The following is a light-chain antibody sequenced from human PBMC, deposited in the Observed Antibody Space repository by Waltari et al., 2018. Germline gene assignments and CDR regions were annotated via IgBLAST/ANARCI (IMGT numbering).Light chain of an antibody. V-gene: IGLV2-23*02. CDR1: TDSVGAFDV. J-gene: IGLJ2*01. CDR2: DVI. Sequence: QSALTQPAPVSGSPGQSITTSCTGPTDSVGAFDVVAWYQQYPGEHPTLIIFDVIWRPSGVSERFSGAKSGNTATLTISGLRPEDEAIYHCCSHVRGNGITFGGGTKLTVL. CDR3: CSHVRGNGIT.